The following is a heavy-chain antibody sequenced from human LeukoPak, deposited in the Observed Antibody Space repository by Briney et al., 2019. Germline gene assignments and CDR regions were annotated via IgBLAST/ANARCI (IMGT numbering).Heavy chain of an antibody. CDR3: ARVTIAAAGTGYWFDP. CDR1: GGSISSYY. D-gene: IGHD6-13*01. CDR2: LFYSGST. Sequence: PSETLSLTCTVSGGSISSYYWSWIRQPPGKGLEWIAYLFYSGSTDYNPSLKSRVTISVDTSKNQFSLKLSSVTAADTAVYYCARVTIAAAGTGYWFDPWGQGTLVTVSS. J-gene: IGHJ5*02. V-gene: IGHV4-59*01.